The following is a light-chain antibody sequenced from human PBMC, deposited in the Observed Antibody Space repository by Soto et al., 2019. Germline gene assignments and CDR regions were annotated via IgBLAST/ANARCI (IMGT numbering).Light chain of an antibody. CDR3: CSFAGNSTLV. J-gene: IGLJ3*02. V-gene: IGLV2-23*02. CDR1: SNDVGNYNV. Sequence: QSALTQPASVSGSRGQSITISCTGTSNDVGNYNVVSWYQHHPGNAPKLIISDVSKRPSGVSDRFSGSKSGNTASLTISGLQADDEGDYYCCSFAGNSTLVFGGGTQLSVL. CDR2: DVS.